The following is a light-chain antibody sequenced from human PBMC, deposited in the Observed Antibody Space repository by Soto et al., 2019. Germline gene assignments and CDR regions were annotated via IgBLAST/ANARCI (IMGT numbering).Light chain of an antibody. J-gene: IGLJ1*01. V-gene: IGLV2-8*01. CDR2: EVN. Sequence: QSVLTQPPSASGPPGQSVTISCTGTGSDIGGYNFVSWYQQHPGKVPKLIIYEVNKRPSGVPDRFSGSKSGNTASLTVSGLQADDEADYYCSSYAGTNNRYVFGTGTKLTVL. CDR1: GSDIGGYNF. CDR3: SSYAGTNNRYV.